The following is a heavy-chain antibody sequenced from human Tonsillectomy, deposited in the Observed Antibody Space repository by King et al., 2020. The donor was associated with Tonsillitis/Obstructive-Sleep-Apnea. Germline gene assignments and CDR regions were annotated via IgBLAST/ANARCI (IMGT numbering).Heavy chain of an antibody. D-gene: IGHD6-19*01. Sequence: EVQLVESGGGSVQPGGSLRLSCAASGFTFTSYAMTWVRQAPGKGLEWVSSISDNGAGTHYADSVKGRFTISRANSKNTLYLQMNSLRVDETAVYYCAGGPAGADYYYMDVWGKGTTVTVSS. CDR2: ISDNGAGT. V-gene: IGHV3-23*04. CDR1: GFTFTSYA. J-gene: IGHJ6*03. CDR3: AGGPAGADYYYMDV.